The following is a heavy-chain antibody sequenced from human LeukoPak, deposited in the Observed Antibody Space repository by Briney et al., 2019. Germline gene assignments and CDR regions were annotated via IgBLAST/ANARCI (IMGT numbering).Heavy chain of an antibody. V-gene: IGHV3-49*03. J-gene: IGHJ4*02. CDR3: SRGPLTTPFDY. Sequence: GGSLRLSCATSGFTFGDCVMSGFRQAPGKGLEWVGSIRSKAYGGTTEYAASVKGRLTISRDDYKSIVYLQMNSLTTEDTAMYYCSRGPLTTPFDYWGQGTLVTVSS. D-gene: IGHD2-15*01. CDR1: GFTFGDCV. CDR2: IRSKAYGGTT.